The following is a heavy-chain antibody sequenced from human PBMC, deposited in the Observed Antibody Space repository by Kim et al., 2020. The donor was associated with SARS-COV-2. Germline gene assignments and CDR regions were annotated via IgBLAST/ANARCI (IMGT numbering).Heavy chain of an antibody. J-gene: IGHJ4*02. CDR1: GGTFSSYA. V-gene: IGHV1-69*13. D-gene: IGHD3-3*01. Sequence: SVKVSCKASGGTFSSYAISWVRQAPGQGLEWMGGIIPIFGTANYAQKFQGRVTITADESTSTAYMELSSLRSEDTAVYYCATTPLFYPPQYYFDYWGQGTLVTVSS. CDR3: ATTPLFYPPQYYFDY. CDR2: IIPIFGTA.